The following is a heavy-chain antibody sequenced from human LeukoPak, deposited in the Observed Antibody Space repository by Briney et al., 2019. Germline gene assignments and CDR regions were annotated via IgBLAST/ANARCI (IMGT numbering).Heavy chain of an antibody. CDR2: ISAYNGNT. CDR3: ARVLRLNYVDY. V-gene: IGHV1-18*01. D-gene: IGHD3-10*01. J-gene: IGHJ4*02. Sequence: ASVTVSCKASGYTFTSYGISWVRQAPGQGLEWMGWISAYNGNTNYAQKLQGRVTMTTDTSTSTAYMELMGLRSDDTAVYYCARVLRLNYVDYWGQGALVTVSS. CDR1: GYTFTSYG.